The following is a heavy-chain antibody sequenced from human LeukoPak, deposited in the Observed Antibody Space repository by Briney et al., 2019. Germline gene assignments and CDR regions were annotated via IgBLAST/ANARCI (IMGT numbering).Heavy chain of an antibody. CDR1: GYTLTELS. CDR2: FDPEDGET. D-gene: IGHD3-10*01. CDR3: ATGKSQDYYGSGSYYDYFDY. J-gene: IGHJ4*02. Sequence: ASVKVSCKVSGYTLTELSMHWVRQAPGKGLEWMGGFDPEDGETIYAQKFQGRVTMTEDTSTDTAYMELSSLRSEDTDVYYCATGKSQDYYGSGSYYDYFDYWGQGTLVTVSS. V-gene: IGHV1-24*01.